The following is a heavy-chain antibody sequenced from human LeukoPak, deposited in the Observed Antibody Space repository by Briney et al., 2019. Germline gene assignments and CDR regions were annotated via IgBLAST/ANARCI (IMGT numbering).Heavy chain of an antibody. Sequence: PGGSLRLSCAASGFTFSSYSMNWVRQAPGKGLEWVSFISSSSSTIYYAHSVKGRFTISRDNAKISLYRQMNSLRAEDTAVYYCARDRGGSYSAIDYWGQGTLVTVSS. J-gene: IGHJ4*02. CDR1: GFTFSSYS. V-gene: IGHV3-48*04. CDR2: ISSSSSTI. CDR3: ARDRGGSYSAIDY. D-gene: IGHD1-26*01.